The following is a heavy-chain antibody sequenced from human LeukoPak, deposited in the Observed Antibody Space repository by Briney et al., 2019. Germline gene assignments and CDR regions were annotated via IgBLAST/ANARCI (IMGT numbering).Heavy chain of an antibody. D-gene: IGHD3-10*01. J-gene: IGHJ6*03. CDR2: IRYDGSNK. V-gene: IGHV3-30*02. CDR1: GFTFKSYG. CDR3: AKDAYYYYGSGSYPYYYYYYMDV. Sequence: GGSLRLSCAASGFTFKSYGMHWVRQAPGKGLEWVAFIRYDGSNKYYADSVKGRFTISRDNSKNTLYLQMNSLRAEDTAVYYCAKDAYYYYGSGSYPYYYYYYMDVWGKGTTVTISS.